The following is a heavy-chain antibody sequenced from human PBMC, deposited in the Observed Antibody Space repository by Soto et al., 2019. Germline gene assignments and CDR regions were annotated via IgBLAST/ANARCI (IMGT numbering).Heavy chain of an antibody. V-gene: IGHV4-39*01. CDR2: IYYSGGT. CDR1: GGSISSSSYY. CDR3: AIYDFWSGYPMYNWFDP. Sequence: PSETLSLTCTVSGGSISSSSYYWGWIRQPPGKGLEWIGSIYYSGGTYYNPSLKSRVTISVDTSKNQFSLKLSSVTAADTAVYYCAIYDFWSGYPMYNWFDPWGQGTLVTVSS. D-gene: IGHD3-3*01. J-gene: IGHJ5*02.